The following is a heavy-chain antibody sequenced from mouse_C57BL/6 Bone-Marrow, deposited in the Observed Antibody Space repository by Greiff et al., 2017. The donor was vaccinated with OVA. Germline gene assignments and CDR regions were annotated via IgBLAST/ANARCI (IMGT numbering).Heavy chain of an antibody. D-gene: IGHD2-1*01. Sequence: EVKVVESGGGLVQPTGSLKLSCAASGFSFNTYAMNWVRQAPGKGLEWVARIRSKSNNYATYYADSVKDRFTISRDDSESMLYLQMNNLKTEDTAMYYCVRQSYYDWYFDVWGTGTTVTVSS. V-gene: IGHV10-1*01. CDR2: IRSKSNNYAT. CDR1: GFSFNTYA. J-gene: IGHJ1*03. CDR3: VRQSYYDWYFDV.